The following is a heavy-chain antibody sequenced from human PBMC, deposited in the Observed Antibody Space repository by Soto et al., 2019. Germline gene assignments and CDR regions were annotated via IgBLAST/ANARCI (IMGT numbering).Heavy chain of an antibody. Sequence: VQLVESGGGVVQPGRSLRLSCAASGFTFSDYAMHWVRQAPGKGLEWVAVVAHDGRNTHYADSVKGRFTISSHSSKNPLSLEMTRLSAEHTPVYYSATAAPHSLVTSDSTSWSLGSPVT. V-gene: IGHV3-30*03. CDR3: ATAAPHSLVTSDSTS. D-gene: IGHD6-25*01. CDR1: GFTFSDYA. CDR2: VAHDGRNT. J-gene: IGHJ5*01.